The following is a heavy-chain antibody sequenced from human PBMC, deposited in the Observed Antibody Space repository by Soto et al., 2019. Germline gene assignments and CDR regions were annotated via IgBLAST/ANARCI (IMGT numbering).Heavy chain of an antibody. D-gene: IGHD4-17*01. CDR2: MKGDGSKE. V-gene: IGHV3-7*01. CDR3: ARDLNYGVSTVYYDVFDT. J-gene: IGHJ3*02. Sequence: VQLVESGGGLVQPGGSLRLSCLASGFTFSTSLMTWVRQAPGKGLEWVANMKGDGSKENYVDSVKGRFTISRDNAKNSLFLQMNSLRDEDTALYYCARDLNYGVSTVYYDVFDTWGQGTMVTVSP. CDR1: GFTFSTSL.